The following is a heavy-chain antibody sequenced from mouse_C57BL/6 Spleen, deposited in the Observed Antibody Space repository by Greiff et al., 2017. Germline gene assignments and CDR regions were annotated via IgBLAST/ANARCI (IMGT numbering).Heavy chain of an antibody. J-gene: IGHJ3*01. V-gene: IGHV1-15*01. Sequence: VQLQQSGAELVRPGASVTLSCKASGYTFTDYEMHWVKQTPVHGLEWIGAIDPETGGTAYKQKFKGKAILTADKSSSTAYMELSSLTSEDSSVYYCTRGSNPFAYWGQGTLVTVSA. CDR2: IDPETGGT. CDR3: TRGSNPFAY. D-gene: IGHD2-5*01. CDR1: GYTFTDYE.